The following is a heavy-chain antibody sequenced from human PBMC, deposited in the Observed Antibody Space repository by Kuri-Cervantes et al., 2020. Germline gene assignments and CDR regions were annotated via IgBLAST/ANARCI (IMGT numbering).Heavy chain of an antibody. CDR3: AREKTKWASTIVYYFDY. V-gene: IGHV3-74*01. Sequence: GGSLRLSCAASGFTFSRYDMHWVRQAPGKGLVWVSRINSDGSSTSYADSVKGRFTISRDNAKNTLYLQMNSLRAEDTAVYYCAREKTKWASTIVYYFDYWGQGTLVTVSS. CDR1: GFTFSRYD. CDR2: INSDGSST. J-gene: IGHJ4*02. D-gene: IGHD5/OR15-5a*01.